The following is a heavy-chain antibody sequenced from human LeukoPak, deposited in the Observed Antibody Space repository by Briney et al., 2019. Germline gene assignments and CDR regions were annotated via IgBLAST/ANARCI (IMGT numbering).Heavy chain of an antibody. CDR2: IYPADSDT. D-gene: IGHD3-22*01. CDR3: ARRPYYYDSSGYKMKYDAFDI. CDR1: GYSFTSYR. Sequence: VESLKISCKGSGYSFTSYRICWVRQMPEKGLECMGLIYPADSDTRYSPSFQGQVTISADKSIRTAYLQWSSLKASDTEMYYCARRPYYYDSSGYKMKYDAFDIWGQGTMVTVSS. J-gene: IGHJ3*02. V-gene: IGHV5-51*01.